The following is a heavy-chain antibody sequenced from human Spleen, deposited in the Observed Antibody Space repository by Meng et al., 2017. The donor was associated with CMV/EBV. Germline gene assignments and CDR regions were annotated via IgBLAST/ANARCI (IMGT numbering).Heavy chain of an antibody. Sequence: SETLSLTCTVYGYFISSGYHWGWIRQPPGKGLEWIGSISHTGATYYNPSLKSRVTISLYTTKNQFSLKLSSVTAADTAVYYCAGAPIVVVPAAPYWYFDLWGRGTLVTVSS. CDR3: AGAPIVVVPAAPYWYFDL. J-gene: IGHJ2*01. CDR1: GYFISSGYH. D-gene: IGHD2-2*01. CDR2: ISHTGAT. V-gene: IGHV4-38-2*02.